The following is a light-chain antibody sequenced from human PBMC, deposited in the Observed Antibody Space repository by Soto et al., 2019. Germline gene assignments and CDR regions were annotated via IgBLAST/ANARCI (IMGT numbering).Light chain of an antibody. CDR1: QSVSSSS. CDR3: QQYGSSRT. Sequence: EIVLTQSPGTLSLSPGERATLSCRASQSVSSSSLAWYRQKPGQAPRLLIYGASSRATGIPDRFSGSGSGTDFTLTISRLEPEDFAVYYCQQYGSSRTFGQGTKVEIK. CDR2: GAS. V-gene: IGKV3-20*01. J-gene: IGKJ1*01.